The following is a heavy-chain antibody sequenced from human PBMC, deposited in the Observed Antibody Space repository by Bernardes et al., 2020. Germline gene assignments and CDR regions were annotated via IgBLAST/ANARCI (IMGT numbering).Heavy chain of an antibody. Sequence: GGSLRLSCAASGFTFSNYWMSWVRQAPGKGLEWVANIKQDGSEKYYVDSVKGRFTISRDNAKNSLYLQMNSLRAEDTAVYYCARNPFYGARGYWGQGTLVTVSS. D-gene: IGHD4-17*01. CDR1: GFTFSNYW. CDR2: IKQDGSEK. CDR3: ARNPFYGARGY. V-gene: IGHV3-7*01. J-gene: IGHJ4*02.